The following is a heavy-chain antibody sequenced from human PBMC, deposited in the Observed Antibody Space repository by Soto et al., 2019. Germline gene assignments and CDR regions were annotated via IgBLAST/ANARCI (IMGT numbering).Heavy chain of an antibody. CDR1: GASISSGNYY. CDR3: ARGREEAGDPFDY. CDR2: IYYTGST. Sequence: QVQLQESGPGLVKPSQTLSLTYSVSGASISSGNYYWSWIRQHPGKGLEWIGYIYYTGSTYYNPSLRSRITISEDMSKNHFSLRLSSVTAAVTAVYYCARGREEAGDPFDYWGQGTLVTVSS. J-gene: IGHJ4*02. V-gene: IGHV4-31*03. D-gene: IGHD2-21*02.